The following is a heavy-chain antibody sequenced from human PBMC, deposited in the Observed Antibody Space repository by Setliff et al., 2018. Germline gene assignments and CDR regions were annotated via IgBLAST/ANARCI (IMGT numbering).Heavy chain of an antibody. Sequence: GSLRLSCAASGFTFSIYNMNWVRQAPGKGLEWVSYISFSSSTIYYADSVKGRFTISRDNAKNSLYLQMNSLRAEDTAVYYCARDHGELGQERRTHFFRHWGQGTLVTVSS. D-gene: IGHD1-1*01. J-gene: IGHJ1*01. CDR3: ARDHGELGQERRTHFFRH. CDR2: ISFSSSTI. V-gene: IGHV3-48*01. CDR1: GFTFSIYN.